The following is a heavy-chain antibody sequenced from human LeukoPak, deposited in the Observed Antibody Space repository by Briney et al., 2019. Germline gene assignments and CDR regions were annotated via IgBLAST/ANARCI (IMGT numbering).Heavy chain of an antibody. CDR2: IYHSGST. V-gene: IGHV4-59*12. D-gene: IGHD6-6*01. Sequence: KASETLSLTCTVSGGSISNYFWSWIRQPPGKGLEWIGYIYHSGSTYYNPSLKSRVTISVDRSKNQFSLKLSSVTAADTAVYYCASWDRPKYSSSSVFDYWGQGTLVTVSS. CDR3: ASWDRPKYSSSSVFDY. CDR1: GGSISNYF. J-gene: IGHJ4*02.